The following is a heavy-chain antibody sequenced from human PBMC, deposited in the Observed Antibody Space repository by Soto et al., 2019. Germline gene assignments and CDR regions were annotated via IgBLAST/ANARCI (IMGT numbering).Heavy chain of an antibody. J-gene: IGHJ5*02. V-gene: IGHV4-59*03. Sequence: SETLSLTCTVSGASINGNYWNWIRQSPGKGLEWIGYINHMGDTDYNTSLNSRVTISIDKSKNQFSLNLRSVTAADSAVYYCARFTYKSGFDWFDPWGQGTQVTVSS. D-gene: IGHD5-12*01. CDR1: GASINGNY. CDR3: ARFTYKSGFDWFDP. CDR2: INHMGDT.